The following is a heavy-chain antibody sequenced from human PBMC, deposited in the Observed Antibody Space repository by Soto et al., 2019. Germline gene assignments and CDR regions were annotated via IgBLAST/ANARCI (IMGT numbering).Heavy chain of an antibody. CDR3: ARSVTIFGVVTPDDYYYYGMDV. V-gene: IGHV1-18*01. J-gene: IGHJ6*02. CDR2: ISAYNGNT. CDR1: GYTFTSYC. Sequence: ASVKVSCKASGYTFTSYCISWVRQAPGQGLEWMGWISAYNGNTNYAQKLQGRVTMTTDTSTSTAYMELRSLRSDDTAVYYCARSVTIFGVVTPDDYYYYGMDVWGQGTTVTVSS. D-gene: IGHD3-3*01.